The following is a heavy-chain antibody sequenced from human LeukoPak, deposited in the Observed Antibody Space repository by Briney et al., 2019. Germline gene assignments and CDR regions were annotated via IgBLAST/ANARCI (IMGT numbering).Heavy chain of an antibody. CDR1: GFTFSSYG. D-gene: IGHD3-10*01. CDR3: AKVSGSGSYWGNYYYYYMDV. V-gene: IGHV3-23*01. Sequence: GGSLRLSCAASGFTFSSYGTSWVRQAPGKGREWVSAISGSGGSTYYADSVKGGFTISRDNSKNTLYLQMNSLRAEDTAVYYCAKVSGSGSYWGNYYYYYMDVWGKGTTVTISS. J-gene: IGHJ6*03. CDR2: ISGSGGST.